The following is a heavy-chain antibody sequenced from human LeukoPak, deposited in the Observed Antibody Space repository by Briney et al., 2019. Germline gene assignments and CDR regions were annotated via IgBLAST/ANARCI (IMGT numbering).Heavy chain of an antibody. J-gene: IGHJ6*02. V-gene: IGHV1-24*01. CDR1: GYTLTELS. Sequence: ASVKVSCKVSGYTLTELSMHWVRQAPGKGLEWMGGFDPEDGETIYAQKFQGRVTMTEDTSTDTAYMELSSLRSEDTDVYYCATDGPPPMEYCSGGSCYLYNGMDVWGQGTTVTVSS. CDR2: FDPEDGET. D-gene: IGHD2-15*01. CDR3: ATDGPPPMEYCSGGSCYLYNGMDV.